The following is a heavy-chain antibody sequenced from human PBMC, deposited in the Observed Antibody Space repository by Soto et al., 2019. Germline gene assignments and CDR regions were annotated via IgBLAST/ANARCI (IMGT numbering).Heavy chain of an antibody. Sequence: ASVKGSCKASGYTFTSYFISWVRQAPGQGLEWMGWISAYNGNTNYAQKLQGRVTMTTDTSTSTAYMELRSLRSDDTAVYYCARDYSSGSGSGYWGQGTLVTVSS. CDR1: GYTFTSYF. CDR3: ARDYSSGSGSGY. J-gene: IGHJ4*02. CDR2: ISAYNGNT. D-gene: IGHD6-19*01. V-gene: IGHV1-18*01.